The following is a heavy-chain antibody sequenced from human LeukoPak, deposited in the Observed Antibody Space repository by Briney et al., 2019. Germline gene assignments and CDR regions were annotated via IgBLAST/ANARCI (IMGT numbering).Heavy chain of an antibody. CDR3: ARGDYSSSSDNYYYYMDV. J-gene: IGHJ6*03. CDR1: GGSISSSGYS. Sequence: PSQTLSLTCAVSGGSISSSGYSWSWIRQPPGKGLEWIGYMDYSGSTYYNPSLKSRVTISVDKSKNQFSLKLSSVTAADTAVYYCARGDYSSSSDNYYYYMDVWGKGTTVTVSS. V-gene: IGHV4-30-4*07. CDR2: MDYSGST. D-gene: IGHD6-6*01.